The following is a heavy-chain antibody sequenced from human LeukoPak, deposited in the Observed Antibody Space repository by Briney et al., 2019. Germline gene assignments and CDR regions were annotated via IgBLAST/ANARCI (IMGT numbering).Heavy chain of an antibody. D-gene: IGHD6-13*01. J-gene: IGHJ5*02. CDR1: GGSISSSSYY. V-gene: IGHV4-39*01. CDR2: IYYSGST. CDR3: ARQRSGSLRSVWFDP. Sequence: SETLSLTCTVSGGSISSSSYYWGWIRQPPGKGLEWIGSIYYSGSTYYNPSLKSRVTISVDTSKNQFSLKLSSVTAADTAVYYCARQRSGSLRSVWFDPWGQGTLVTVSS.